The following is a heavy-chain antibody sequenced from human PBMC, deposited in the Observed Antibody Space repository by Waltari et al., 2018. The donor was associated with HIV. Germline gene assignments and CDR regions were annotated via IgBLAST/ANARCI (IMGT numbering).Heavy chain of an antibody. CDR2: IYSTGST. J-gene: IGHJ4*02. CDR1: GDSINPYF. CDR3: ARYGSGHRHFGY. V-gene: IGHV4-59*01. D-gene: IGHD3-10*01. Sequence: QVQLQESGPGLLKPSETLSLTYTVSGDSINPYFWAWVRQPPGKGLEWIGYIYSTGSTSYNPSLKSRLTISVDTSRNQFSLKLSSVTAADTAIYYCARYGSGHRHFGYWGQGILVTVSS.